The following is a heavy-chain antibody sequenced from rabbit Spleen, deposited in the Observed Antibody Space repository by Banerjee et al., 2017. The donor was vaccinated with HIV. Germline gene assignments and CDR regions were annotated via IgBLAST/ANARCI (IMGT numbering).Heavy chain of an antibody. CDR3: AREAARFNL. J-gene: IGHJ4*01. Sequence: LVESGGGLVKPGGSLRLSCKASGFDFGNYGLTWVRQAPGKGLEWIGYIDPIFGSTAYASWVNGRFSISRENTQNTVFLQMTSLTVADTATYFCAREAARFNLWGPGTLVTV. CDR2: IDPIFGST. D-gene: IGHD4-1*01. V-gene: IGHV1S47*01. CDR1: GFDFGNYG.